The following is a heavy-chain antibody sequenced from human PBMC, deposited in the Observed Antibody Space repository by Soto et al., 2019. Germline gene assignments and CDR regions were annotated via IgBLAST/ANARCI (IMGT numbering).Heavy chain of an antibody. J-gene: IGHJ6*03. CDR3: ARYVSSYYYYYMDV. CDR1: GGSISSYY. CDR2: IYYSGST. V-gene: IGHV4-59*01. Sequence: SETLSLTCTVSGGSISSYYWSWIRQPPGKGLEWIGYIYYSGSTNYNPSLKSRVTISVDTSKNQFSLKLSSVTAADTAVYYCARYVSSYYYYYMDVWGKGTTVTV. D-gene: IGHD3-22*01.